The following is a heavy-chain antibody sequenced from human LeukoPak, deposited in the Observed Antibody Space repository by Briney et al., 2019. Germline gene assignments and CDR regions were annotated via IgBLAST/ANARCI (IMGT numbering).Heavy chain of an antibody. CDR2: ISGSGGST. D-gene: IGHD5-12*01. Sequence: PGGSLRLSCAASGFTFSTYSMSWVRQAPGKGLEWVSAISGSGGSTYYADSVKGRFTISRDNSKNTLYLQMNSLRAEDTAVYYCAKDIVAGLNYFDYWGQGTLVTVSS. CDR1: GFTFSTYS. CDR3: AKDIVAGLNYFDY. V-gene: IGHV3-23*01. J-gene: IGHJ4*02.